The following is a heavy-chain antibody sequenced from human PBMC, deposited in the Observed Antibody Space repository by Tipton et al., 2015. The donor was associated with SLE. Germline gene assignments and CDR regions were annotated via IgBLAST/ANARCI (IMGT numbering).Heavy chain of an antibody. CDR2: INHSGST. V-gene: IGHV4-34*01. J-gene: IGHJ4*02. CDR1: GGSVIGYY. Sequence: TLSLTCTASGGSVIGYYWSWIRQTPGKGLEWLGEINHSGSTNYNPSLKSRVTISVDTSKNQLSLKLSSVTAADTAVYYCARAGILTGYYPYFDYWGQGNLVTVSS. D-gene: IGHD3-9*01. CDR3: ARAGILTGYYPYFDY.